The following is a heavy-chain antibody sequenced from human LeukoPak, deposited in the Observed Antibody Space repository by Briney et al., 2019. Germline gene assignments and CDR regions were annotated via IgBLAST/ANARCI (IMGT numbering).Heavy chain of an antibody. CDR1: GFTLSSYW. CDR2: IKQDGSEK. D-gene: IGHD6-13*01. Sequence: PGGSLRLSCAASGFTLSSYWMSWVRQAPGKGLEWVANIKQDGSEKYYVDSVKGRFTISRDNSKNTLYLQMNSLRAEDTAVYYCARSSSWSGFDYWGQGTLVTVSS. V-gene: IGHV3-7*01. CDR3: ARSSSWSGFDY. J-gene: IGHJ4*02.